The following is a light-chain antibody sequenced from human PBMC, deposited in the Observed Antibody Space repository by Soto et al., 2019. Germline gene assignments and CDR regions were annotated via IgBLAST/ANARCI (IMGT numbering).Light chain of an antibody. CDR2: DAS. CDR3: QQCRKWPTT. Sequence: EIVLTQSPATLSLSPGERATLSCRASQTVGSFLAWYQQKPGQAPRLLIHDASYRATGIPARFSGSGSGTDFTLTISSLEPEDFAVYYCQQCRKWPTTFGQVTRLEIK. CDR1: QTVGSF. J-gene: IGKJ5*01. V-gene: IGKV3-11*01.